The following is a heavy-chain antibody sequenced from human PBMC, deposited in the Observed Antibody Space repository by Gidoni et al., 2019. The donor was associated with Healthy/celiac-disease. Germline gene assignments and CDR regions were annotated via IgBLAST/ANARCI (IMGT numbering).Heavy chain of an antibody. Sequence: QVQLVESGGGVVQPGRSLRLACAASGFPFSSFGMHWVRQAPGKGLEWVAVIWYDGSNKYYADSVKGRFTISRDNSKNTLYLQMNSLRAEDTAVYYCARDAPSSVVVPAALANYYYYYMDVWGKGTTVTVSS. D-gene: IGHD2-2*01. CDR1: GFPFSSFG. V-gene: IGHV3-33*01. CDR2: IWYDGSNK. CDR3: ARDAPSSVVVPAALANYYYYYMDV. J-gene: IGHJ6*03.